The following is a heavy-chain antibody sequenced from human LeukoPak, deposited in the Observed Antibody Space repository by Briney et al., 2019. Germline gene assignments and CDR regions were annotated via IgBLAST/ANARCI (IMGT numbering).Heavy chain of an antibody. Sequence: ASVKVSCKASGYTFTGYYMHWVRQAPGQGLEWMGWINPNSGGTNYAQKFQGRVTMTRDTSISTAYMELSRLRSDDTAVYYCARDYAALGSSSVEYYFDYWGQGTLVTVSS. J-gene: IGHJ4*02. CDR3: ARDYAALGSSSVEYYFDY. CDR2: INPNSGGT. V-gene: IGHV1-2*02. CDR1: GYTFTGYY. D-gene: IGHD6-6*01.